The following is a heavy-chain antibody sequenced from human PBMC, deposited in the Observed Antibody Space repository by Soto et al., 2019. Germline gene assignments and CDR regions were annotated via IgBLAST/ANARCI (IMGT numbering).Heavy chain of an antibody. CDR1: GGSIRSYY. V-gene: IGHV4-59*01. D-gene: IGHD3-16*01. CDR3: ARISAVDPCGYVAGGLDV. Sequence: QVQLQQSGPGLVKPSETLSLTCSVSGGSIRSYYWSWIRQSPEKGLAWIGYCYHSGNSNYNPSLKSRFTISVDTSKYQLSLSLRSVTAADTAVYFCARISAVDPCGYVAGGLDVWGQGTTVTVSS. J-gene: IGHJ6*02. CDR2: CYHSGNS.